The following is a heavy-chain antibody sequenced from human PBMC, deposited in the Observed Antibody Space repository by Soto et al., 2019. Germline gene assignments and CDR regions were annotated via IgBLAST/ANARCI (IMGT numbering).Heavy chain of an antibody. Sequence: XGPTLVNPTQTLTLTCTFSGFSLSTSGVGVGWIRQPPGKALEWLALIYWNDDKRYSPSLKSRLTITKDTSKNQVVLTMTNMDPVDTATYYCAHRKRWLQSGEFDYWGQGALVTVSS. V-gene: IGHV2-5*01. J-gene: IGHJ4*02. D-gene: IGHD5-12*01. CDR3: AHRKRWLQSGEFDY. CDR2: IYWNDDK. CDR1: GFSLSTSGVG.